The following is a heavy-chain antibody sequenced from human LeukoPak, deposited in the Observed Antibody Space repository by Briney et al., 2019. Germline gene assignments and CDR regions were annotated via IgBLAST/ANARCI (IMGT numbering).Heavy chain of an antibody. Sequence: ASVKVSCKASGYTFTSYYMHWVRQAPGQGLEWMGIINPSGGSTSYAQKLQGRVTMTTDTSTSTAYMELRSLRSDDTAVYYCARVLSPITIFGVVIIKDYFDYWGQGTLVTVSS. D-gene: IGHD3-3*01. CDR2: INPSGGST. V-gene: IGHV1-46*01. J-gene: IGHJ4*02. CDR1: GYTFTSYY. CDR3: ARVLSPITIFGVVIIKDYFDY.